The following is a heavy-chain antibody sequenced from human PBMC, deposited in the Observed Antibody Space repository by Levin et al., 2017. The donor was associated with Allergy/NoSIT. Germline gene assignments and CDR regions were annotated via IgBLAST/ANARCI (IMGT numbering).Heavy chain of an antibody. CDR3: ARDLYTYYYGSGSYFA. Sequence: PVASVKVSCKASGYTFTSYGISWVRQAPGQGLEWMGWISAYNNNTNDAQKFQGRVTMTTDTSTSTVYMELRSLRSDDTAVYYCARDLYTYYYGSGSYFAWGQGTLVTVSS. V-gene: IGHV1-18*01. CDR1: GYTFTSYG. CDR2: ISAYNNNT. J-gene: IGHJ5*02. D-gene: IGHD3-10*01.